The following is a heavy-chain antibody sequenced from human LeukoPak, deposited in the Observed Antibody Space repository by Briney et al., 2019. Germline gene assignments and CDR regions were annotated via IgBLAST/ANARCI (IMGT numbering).Heavy chain of an antibody. J-gene: IGHJ5*02. Sequence: GGSLRLSCAASGFTFSSYGMHWVRQAPGKGLEWVAVIWYDGSNKYYADSVKGRFTISRDNSKNTLYLQMNSLRAEHTAVYYCARDLGGKVIENWFDPWGQGTLVTVSS. CDR3: ARDLGGKVIENWFDP. V-gene: IGHV3-33*01. CDR2: IWYDGSNK. CDR1: GFTFSSYG. D-gene: IGHD2-15*01.